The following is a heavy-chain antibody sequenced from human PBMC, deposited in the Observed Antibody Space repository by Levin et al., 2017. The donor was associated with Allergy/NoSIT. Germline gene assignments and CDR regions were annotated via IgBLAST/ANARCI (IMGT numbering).Heavy chain of an antibody. V-gene: IGHV3-30*18. J-gene: IGHJ4*02. CDR1: GFTFSSYG. Sequence: PGESLKISCAASGFTFSSYGMHWVRQAPGKGLEWVAVISYDGSNKYYADSVKGRFTISRDNSKNTLYLQMNSLRAEDTAVYYCAKDHGIAAAGCDYWGQGTLVTVSS. CDR3: AKDHGIAAAGCDY. CDR2: ISYDGSNK. D-gene: IGHD6-13*01.